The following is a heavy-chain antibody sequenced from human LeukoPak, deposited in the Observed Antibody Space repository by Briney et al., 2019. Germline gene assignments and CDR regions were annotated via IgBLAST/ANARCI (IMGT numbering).Heavy chain of an antibody. CDR1: GYTFTNYG. CDR2: ISAYNGNT. D-gene: IGHD3-10*01. Sequence: ASVKVSCKASGYTFTNYGISWVRQAPGQGLEWMGWISAYNGNTNYAQKLQGIVTMTTDTSTSTAYMELRSLRSDDTAVYYCARDRMYYYGSGSDYWGQGTLVTVSS. CDR3: ARDRMYYYGSGSDY. V-gene: IGHV1-18*01. J-gene: IGHJ4*02.